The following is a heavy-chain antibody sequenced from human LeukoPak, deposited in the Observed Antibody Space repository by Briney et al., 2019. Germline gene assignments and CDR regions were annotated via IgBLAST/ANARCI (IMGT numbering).Heavy chain of an antibody. CDR2: ISYDGSYK. CDR3: AKDRYSGLNTIDY. V-gene: IGHV3-30*18. J-gene: IGHJ4*02. D-gene: IGHD6-13*01. Sequence: PGGSLRLSCAASEFTFSTYGMHWVRQAPGKGLEWVAVISYDGSYKFYADSVKGRFTISRVNSKSTLYLQMNSLRADDTAVYYCAKDRYSGLNTIDYWGQGTLVTVSS. CDR1: EFTFSTYG.